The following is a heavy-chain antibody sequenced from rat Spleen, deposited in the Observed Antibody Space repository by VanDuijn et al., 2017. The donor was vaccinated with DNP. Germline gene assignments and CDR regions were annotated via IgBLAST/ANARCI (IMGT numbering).Heavy chain of an antibody. CDR3: ARYAPYDFDY. Sequence: QVQLKESGPGLVQPSQTLSLTCTVSGFSLTSYGVSWVRQPPGKGLEWIGAVWSGGNSDYNSGLKSRLCISRETSKIQIRLRMNGLQTTGTAMYFCARYAPYDFDYWGQGVKVTVSS. CDR1: GFSLTSYG. J-gene: IGHJ2*01. D-gene: IGHD3-1*01. V-gene: IGHV2-16*01. CDR2: VWSGGNS.